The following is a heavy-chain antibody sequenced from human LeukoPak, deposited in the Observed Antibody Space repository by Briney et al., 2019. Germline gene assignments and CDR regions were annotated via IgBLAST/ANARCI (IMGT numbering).Heavy chain of an antibody. CDR2: ISSSSSYI. V-gene: IGHV3-21*01. CDR3: ARIVGAGGVLGY. J-gene: IGHJ4*02. CDR1: GFTFSSYS. D-gene: IGHD1-26*01. Sequence: GGSLRLSCAASGFTFSSYSMNWVRQAPGKGLEWVSSISSSSSYIYYADSVEGRFTISRDNAKNSLYLQMNSLRAEDTAVYYCARIVGAGGVLGYWGQGTLVTVSS.